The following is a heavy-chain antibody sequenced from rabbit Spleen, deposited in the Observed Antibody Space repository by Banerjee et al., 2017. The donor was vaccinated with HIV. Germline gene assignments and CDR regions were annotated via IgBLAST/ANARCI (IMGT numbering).Heavy chain of an antibody. CDR2: IYAGSSGST. CDR3: ARGAGGSSGDLSQFDL. CDR1: GFSFSSSYY. D-gene: IGHD4-2*01. J-gene: IGHJ4*01. V-gene: IGHV1S40*01. Sequence: QSLEESGGGLVQPEGSLTLTCTASGFSFSSSYYMCWVRQAPGKGLEWIGCIYAGSSGSTYYASWAKGRFTISKTSTTATLQMTSLTAADTATYFCARGAGGSSGDLSQFDLWGPGTLVTVS.